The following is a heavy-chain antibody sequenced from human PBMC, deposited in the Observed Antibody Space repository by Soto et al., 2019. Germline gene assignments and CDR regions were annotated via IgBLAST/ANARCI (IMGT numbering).Heavy chain of an antibody. J-gene: IGHJ4*02. D-gene: IGHD2-15*01. CDR3: ARMRYCSGGSCSSDY. CDR2: IYYSGST. Sequence: TSGTLSLTCTFSCGSISSYYWSWVPQPPGKGLEWIGYIYYSGSTNYNPSLKSRGTISVDTSKNQFSLKLSSVTAADTAVYYCARMRYCSGGSCSSDYWGQGTLVTVSS. CDR1: CGSISSYY. V-gene: IGHV4-59*12.